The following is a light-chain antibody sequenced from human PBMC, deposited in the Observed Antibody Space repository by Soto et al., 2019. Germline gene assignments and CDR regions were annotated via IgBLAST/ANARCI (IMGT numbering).Light chain of an antibody. CDR2: SAS. Sequence: DIQMTQSPSSVSASVGDRVTITCRASQDIGRWLGCYQQKLGEAPKLLIYSASNLQSGVPSRFSGSGYGTHFSLIISSLQPEDSASYFCQQASNFPLTFGQGTRLEIK. CDR1: QDIGRW. J-gene: IGKJ5*01. V-gene: IGKV1-12*01. CDR3: QQASNFPLT.